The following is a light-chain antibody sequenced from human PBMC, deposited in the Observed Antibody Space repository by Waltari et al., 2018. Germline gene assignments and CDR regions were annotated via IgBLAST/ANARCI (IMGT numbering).Light chain of an antibody. CDR1: QSVSRA. J-gene: IGKJ1*01. V-gene: IGKV3-20*01. CDR3: QHYLRLPVT. CDR2: GAS. Sequence: IVLTQSPAPLSLSLGAGATVSCRASQSVSRALAWYQQKPGQAPRLLIYGASTRATGIPDRFSGSGSGTDFSLTISRLEPDDFAVYYCQHYLRLPVTFGQGTTVEI.